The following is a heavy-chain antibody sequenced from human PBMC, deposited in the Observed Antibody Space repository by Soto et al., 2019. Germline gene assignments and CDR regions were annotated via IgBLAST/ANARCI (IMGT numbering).Heavy chain of an antibody. Sequence: GPSVKVSCKASGYTFTGYYMHWVRQVPGQGLEWMGWINPNSGGTNYAQKFQGWVTMTRDTSISTAYMELSRLRSDDTAVYYCARGSVRGILTGYNYYYYGMDVWGQGTTVTVSS. D-gene: IGHD3-9*01. CDR1: GYTFTGYY. CDR3: ARGSVRGILTGYNYYYYGMDV. V-gene: IGHV1-2*04. CDR2: INPNSGGT. J-gene: IGHJ6*02.